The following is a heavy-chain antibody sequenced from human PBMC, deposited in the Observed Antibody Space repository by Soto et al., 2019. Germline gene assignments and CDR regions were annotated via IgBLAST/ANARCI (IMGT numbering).Heavy chain of an antibody. J-gene: IGHJ6*02. CDR2: IYHSGNA. CDR1: GGSISSGGYY. Sequence: PSETLSVTCTVSGGSISSGGYYWTWIRQHPGKGLEWIGYIYHSGNAYYNPSLKSRVTISVDTSKNQFSLKLSSVTAADTAVYYCARDEEVDYSDYGGSDYYGMDVWGQGTTVTSP. CDR3: ARDEEVDYSDYGGSDYYGMDV. D-gene: IGHD4-17*01. V-gene: IGHV4-31*03.